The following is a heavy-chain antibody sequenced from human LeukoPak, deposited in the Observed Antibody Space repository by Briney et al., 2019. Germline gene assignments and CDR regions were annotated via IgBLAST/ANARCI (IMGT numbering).Heavy chain of an antibody. CDR2: IKQDGSEK. Sequence: GGSLRLSCAASGFTFSSYWMSWVRQAPGKGLEWVANIKQDGSEKYYVDSVKGRFTISRDNAKNSLYLQMNSLRAEDTAVYYCARVPTQDYYDSSGYSDCWGQGTLVTVSS. D-gene: IGHD3-22*01. CDR3: ARVPTQDYYDSSGYSDC. V-gene: IGHV3-7*01. CDR1: GFTFSSYW. J-gene: IGHJ4*02.